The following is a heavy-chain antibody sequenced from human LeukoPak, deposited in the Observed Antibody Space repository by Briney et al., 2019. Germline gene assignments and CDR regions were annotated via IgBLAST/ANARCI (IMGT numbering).Heavy chain of an antibody. CDR2: INSRSSTI. J-gene: IGHJ3*02. CDR3: TSHTGTGDAFRPFHI. V-gene: IGHV3-48*04. D-gene: IGHD2-21*02. Sequence: GGSLRLSCAASGSTFSSYAMNWVRQAPGKGLEWVSFINSRSSTIYYADSVKGRFTISRDNAKNSLYLQMNSLRAEDTAVYYCTSHTGTGDAFRPFHIWGQGTMVTVSS. CDR1: GSTFSSYA.